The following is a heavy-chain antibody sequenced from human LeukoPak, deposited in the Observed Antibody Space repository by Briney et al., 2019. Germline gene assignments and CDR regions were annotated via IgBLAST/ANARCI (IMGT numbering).Heavy chain of an antibody. CDR3: AKVAVAANGGLDY. Sequence: GSLTLSCAVSGFTFSSYAMGWVRQPPGKGLEWVSAISGSGSSTYYADSVKGRFTISRDNSKNTLYLQMNRLRAEDRAVYYCAKVAVAANGGLDYWGQGTLVTVSS. CDR2: ISGSGSST. J-gene: IGHJ4*02. CDR1: GFTFSSYA. D-gene: IGHD6-19*01. V-gene: IGHV3-23*01.